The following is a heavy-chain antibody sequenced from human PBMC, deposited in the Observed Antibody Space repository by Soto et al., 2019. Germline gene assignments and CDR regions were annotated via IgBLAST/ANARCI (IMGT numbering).Heavy chain of an antibody. J-gene: IGHJ5*02. D-gene: IGHD6-6*01. V-gene: IGHV2-5*08. CDR1: GFSLSTNGMC. CDR2: IDWNDDK. CDR3: AHRSEYSSPYNWFDP. Sequence: SGPTLVNPTQTLTLTCTFSGFSLSTNGMCVSWIRQAPGKALEWLALIDWNDDKRYSPSLKSRLTITKDTSKNQVVLTMTNMDPVDTATYYCAHRSEYSSPYNWFDPWGQGTLVTVSS.